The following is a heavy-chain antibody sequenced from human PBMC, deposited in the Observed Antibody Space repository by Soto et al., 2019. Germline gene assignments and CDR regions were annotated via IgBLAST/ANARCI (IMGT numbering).Heavy chain of an antibody. CDR1: GDSISSTHW. Sequence: QVYLHQSGPGLVKPSGTLSLTCAVSGDSISSTHWWTWVRQTPGKGLEWIGEVYHSGSTSYNPSHKSRDNISMEKSNNQVYLKLTSVTAADTALYYCATLRPRIVVTVLPIPSWGQGTLVSVSS. CDR2: VYHSGST. D-gene: IGHD2-21*01. CDR3: ATLRPRIVVTVLPIPS. J-gene: IGHJ5*02. V-gene: IGHV4-4*02.